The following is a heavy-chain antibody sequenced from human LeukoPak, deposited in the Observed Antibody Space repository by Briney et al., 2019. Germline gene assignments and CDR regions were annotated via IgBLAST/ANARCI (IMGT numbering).Heavy chain of an antibody. CDR1: GFTFSSYE. J-gene: IGHJ4*02. CDR2: ISSSSGI. Sequence: GGSLRLSCIASGFTFSSYEMSWVRQAPGEGPEWVSYISSSSGIFYADSVKGRFTISRDNAKNSLYLQMNSLRAEDTAVYYCARGFSYWGQGTLVTVSS. V-gene: IGHV3-48*03. CDR3: ARGFSY.